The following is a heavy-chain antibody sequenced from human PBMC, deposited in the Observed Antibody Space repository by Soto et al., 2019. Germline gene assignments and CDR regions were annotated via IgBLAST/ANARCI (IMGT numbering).Heavy chain of an antibody. CDR3: ARGPPDWGFDF. D-gene: IGHD7-27*01. J-gene: IGHJ4*02. V-gene: IGHV1-8*01. Sequence: QVQLVQSGAEVKKPGASVKVSCKASGYTFTSYDINWVRQATGQRLEWIGWMSPKTGNTGYAQNFQGRVTMTRNPSISTANMELSSLTSEDTAVYYCARGPPDWGFDFWGQGTLVPVSS. CDR2: MSPKTGNT. CDR1: GYTFTSYD.